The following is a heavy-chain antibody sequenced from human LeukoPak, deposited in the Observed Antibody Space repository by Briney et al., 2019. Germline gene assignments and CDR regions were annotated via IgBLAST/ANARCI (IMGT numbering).Heavy chain of an antibody. V-gene: IGHV4-34*01. CDR1: GGSFSGYY. J-gene: IGHJ4*02. D-gene: IGHD3-10*01. CDR2: INHSGST. Sequence: PSETLSLTCAVYGGSFSGYYWSWIRQPPGKGLEWIGEINHSGSTNYNPSLKSRVTISVDTSKNQFSLTLSSVTAADTAVYYCARGRVYYGSGTTATYFDYWGQGTLVTVSS. CDR3: ARGRVYYGSGTTATYFDY.